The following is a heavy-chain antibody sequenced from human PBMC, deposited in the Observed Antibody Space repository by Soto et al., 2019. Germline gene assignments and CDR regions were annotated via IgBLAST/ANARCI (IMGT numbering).Heavy chain of an antibody. CDR2: IMPGSSHI. J-gene: IGHJ3*02. Sequence: EVQLVESGGGLVQPGGSLRLTCAASGFTFSIYSMNWVRQAPGKGLEWVSYIMPGSSHIFYADSVKGRFTISRDNAKNSLYLQMNSLRAEDTAVYYCAIEKVGATSIHVCDIWGQGTMLTVSS. D-gene: IGHD1-26*01. CDR1: GFTFSIYS. CDR3: AIEKVGATSIHVCDI. V-gene: IGHV3-48*01.